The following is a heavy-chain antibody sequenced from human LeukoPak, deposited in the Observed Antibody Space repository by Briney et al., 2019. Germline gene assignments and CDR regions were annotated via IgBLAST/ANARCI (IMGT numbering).Heavy chain of an antibody. CDR1: GGSISSYY. CDR2: IHYSGST. D-gene: IGHD6-19*01. J-gene: IGHJ5*02. V-gene: IGHV4-59*01. CDR3: ARGPVAGTEGWFDP. Sequence: SETLSLTCTVSGGSISSYYWSWIRQPPGKGLEWIGYIHYSGSTDYNPSLKSRVTISGDTSKNQFSLKVSSVTAADTAVYYCARGPVAGTEGWFDPWGQGTLVTVSS.